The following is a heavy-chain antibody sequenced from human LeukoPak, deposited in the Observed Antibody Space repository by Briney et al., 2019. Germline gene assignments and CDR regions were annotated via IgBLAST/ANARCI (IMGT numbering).Heavy chain of an antibody. V-gene: IGHV4-59*08. J-gene: IGHJ4*02. CDR3: ARHAVRGYSYLDY. D-gene: IGHD5-18*01. Sequence: SETLSLTCTVSGGSISSYYWSWIGQPPGKGLEWIGYIYYSGSSNYNPSLKSRVTISVDTSKNQFSLKLTSVTAADTAVYYCARHAVRGYSYLDYWGQGTLVTVSS. CDR1: GGSISSYY. CDR2: IYYSGSS.